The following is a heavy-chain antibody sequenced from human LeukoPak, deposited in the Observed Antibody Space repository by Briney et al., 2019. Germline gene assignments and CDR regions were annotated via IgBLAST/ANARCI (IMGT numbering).Heavy chain of an antibody. CDR1: GYSFTAYW. CDR3: TRGQEGGPPRFDY. Sequence: GESLKISCEGSGYSFTAYWIGWVRQMPGKGLEWMGVVYPGESETRYSPSFRGQVTFSADNSINTAYLQWRSLKASDTAIYYCTRGQEGGPPRFDYWGQGTLVTVSS. J-gene: IGHJ4*02. V-gene: IGHV5-51*01. CDR2: VYPGESET. D-gene: IGHD3-16*01.